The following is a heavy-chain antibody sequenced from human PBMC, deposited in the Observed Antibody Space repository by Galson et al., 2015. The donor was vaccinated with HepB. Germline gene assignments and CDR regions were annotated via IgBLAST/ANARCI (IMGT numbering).Heavy chain of an antibody. J-gene: IGHJ6*03. CDR1: GFTFSNAW. V-gene: IGHV3-15*07. Sequence: SLRLSCAASGFTFSNAWMNWVRQAPGKGLEWVGRIKSKTEGGTTDYAAPVKGRFTISRDDSKNTLYVQMNSLKTEDTAVYYCTTHSDYYYYYMDVWGKGTTVTVSS. CDR2: IKSKTEGGTT. CDR3: TTHSDYYYYYMDV.